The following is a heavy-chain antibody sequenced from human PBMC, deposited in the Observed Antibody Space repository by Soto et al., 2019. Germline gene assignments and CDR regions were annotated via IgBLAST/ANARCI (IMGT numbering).Heavy chain of an antibody. D-gene: IGHD3-10*02. V-gene: IGHV3-23*01. Sequence: GGSLRLSCAASGFTFSSYAMSWVRQAPGKGLEWVSAISGSGGRTYYADSVKGRFTISRDNSKNTLYLQMNSLRVEDTAVYYCANPPSMTMLVVSNWCQGTLVTVS. J-gene: IGHJ4*02. CDR1: GFTFSSYA. CDR2: ISGSGGRT. CDR3: ANPPSMTMLVVSN.